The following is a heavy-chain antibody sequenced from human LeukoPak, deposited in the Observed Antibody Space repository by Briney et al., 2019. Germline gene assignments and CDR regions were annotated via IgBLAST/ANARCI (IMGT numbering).Heavy chain of an antibody. V-gene: IGHV4-34*01. Sequence: SETLSLTCAVYGGSFSGYFWSWIRQPPGKGLGWIGEIDHSGSTNYNPSLKSRVTISVDTSKNQFSLKLSPVTAADTAVYYCARGRCSGGSCEVWFDPWGQGTLVTVSS. CDR3: ARGRCSGGSCEVWFDP. J-gene: IGHJ5*02. CDR1: GGSFSGYF. CDR2: IDHSGST. D-gene: IGHD2-15*01.